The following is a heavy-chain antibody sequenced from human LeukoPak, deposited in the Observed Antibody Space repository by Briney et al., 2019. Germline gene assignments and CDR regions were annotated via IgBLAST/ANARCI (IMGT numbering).Heavy chain of an antibody. D-gene: IGHD2-8*01. Sequence: SETLSLTCTVSGGSINSYYWSWIRQPPGKELEWIGYIYYSGSTNYNPSLKSRVTISRDTSKNQFSLKLRSVTAADTAVYYCTSGGMVSGDYWGHGTLVTVSS. V-gene: IGHV4-59*01. J-gene: IGHJ4*01. CDR3: TSGGMVSGDY. CDR1: GGSINSYY. CDR2: IYYSGST.